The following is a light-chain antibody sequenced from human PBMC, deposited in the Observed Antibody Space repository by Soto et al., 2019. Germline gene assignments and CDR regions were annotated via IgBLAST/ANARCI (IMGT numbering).Light chain of an antibody. CDR3: SSYTDISTVI. CDR2: DVI. V-gene: IGLV2-14*03. J-gene: IGLJ2*01. CDR1: VSDVGAYNY. Sequence: SALTQPASVSGSPGQSITISCTGTVSDVGAYNYVSWYQQHPGKAPKLIIYDVINRPSGVSDRFSGSKSGNTASLTISGLQAEDEADYYCSSYTDISTVIFGGGTKLTVL.